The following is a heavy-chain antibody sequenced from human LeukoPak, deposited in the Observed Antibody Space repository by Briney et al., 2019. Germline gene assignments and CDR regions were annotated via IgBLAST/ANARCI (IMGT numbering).Heavy chain of an antibody. CDR1: GGSITFGSYY. D-gene: IGHD3-16*02. Sequence: PSETLSLTCTVSGGSITFGSYYWTWIRQPPGQGLEWIGRIYTSGRTFYNPSLKSRVTISMDTSMNQFSLRLNSVTAADTAVYYCARARVIPASFDDWGQGTLVTVSS. CDR3: ARARVIPASFDD. CDR2: IYTSGRT. V-gene: IGHV4-61*02. J-gene: IGHJ4*02.